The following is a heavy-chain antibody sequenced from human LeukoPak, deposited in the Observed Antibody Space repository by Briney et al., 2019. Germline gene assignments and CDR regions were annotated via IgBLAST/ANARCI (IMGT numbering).Heavy chain of an antibody. CDR2: ISYDGSNK. Sequence: GRSLRLSCAASGFTFSSYGMHWVRQAPGKGLEWVAVISYDGSNKYYADSVKGRFTISRDNSKNTLYLQMNSLRAEDTAVYYCARGSQGLDYWGQGTLVTVSS. CDR1: GFTFSSYG. CDR3: ARGSQGLDY. J-gene: IGHJ4*02. V-gene: IGHV3-30*03.